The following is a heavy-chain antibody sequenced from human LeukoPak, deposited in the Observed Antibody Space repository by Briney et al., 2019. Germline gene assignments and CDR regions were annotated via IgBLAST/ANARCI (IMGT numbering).Heavy chain of an antibody. J-gene: IGHJ4*02. V-gene: IGHV3-30-3*01. CDR2: ISYDGSNK. CDR3: AREWELLLTIDY. CDR1: GFTFSSYA. Sequence: PGGSLRLSCAASGFTFSSYAMHWVRQAPGKGLEWVAVISYDGSNKYYADSVKGRFTISRDNSKNTLYLQMNSLRAEDTAVYYCAREWELLLTIDYWGQGTLVTVSS. D-gene: IGHD1-26*01.